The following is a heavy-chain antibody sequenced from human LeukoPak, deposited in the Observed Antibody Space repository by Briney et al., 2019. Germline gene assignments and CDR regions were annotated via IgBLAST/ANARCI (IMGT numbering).Heavy chain of an antibody. D-gene: IGHD4-17*01. J-gene: IGHJ4*02. CDR2: ISYDGSNK. CDR1: GFTFSSYG. V-gene: IGHV3-30*18. Sequence: GGSLRLSCAASGFTFSSYGMHWVRQAPGKGLEWVAVISYDGSNKYYADSVKGRFTISRDNSKNTLYLQMNSLRAEDTAVYYCAKDESLRDWGQGTPVTVSS. CDR3: AKDESLRD.